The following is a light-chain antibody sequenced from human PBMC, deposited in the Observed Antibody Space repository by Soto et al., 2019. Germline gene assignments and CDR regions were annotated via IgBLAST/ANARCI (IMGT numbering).Light chain of an antibody. Sequence: QSVLTQPPSMSGTPGQRVTISCSGSSSNIGSNTVNWYQQLPGTAPKLLIHSSYERPPGVPDRFSGSKSGTPASLAISGFQSEDEADYYCAAWDDSLNGYVFATGTKVTVL. CDR2: SSY. V-gene: IGLV1-44*01. CDR1: SSNIGSNT. J-gene: IGLJ1*01. CDR3: AAWDDSLNGYV.